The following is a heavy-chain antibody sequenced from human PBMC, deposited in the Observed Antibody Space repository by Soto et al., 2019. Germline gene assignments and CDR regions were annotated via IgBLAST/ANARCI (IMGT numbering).Heavy chain of an antibody. Sequence: QVQLVESGGGVVQPGRSLRLSCAASGFTFSAYGMHWVRQAPGEGLEWVAVIWYDGGSEYYADSVEGRFTVSRDNAKNTVYLHMDTLRGDDTAWYYCARAHGPSLGSCLDLWGQGTLVTVSA. J-gene: IGHJ5*02. CDR2: IWYDGGSE. D-gene: IGHD2-2*01. CDR3: ARAHGPSLGSCLDL. V-gene: IGHV3-33*01. CDR1: GFTFSAYG.